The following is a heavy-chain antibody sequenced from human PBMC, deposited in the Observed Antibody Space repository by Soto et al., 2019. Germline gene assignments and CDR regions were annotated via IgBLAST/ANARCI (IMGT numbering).Heavy chain of an antibody. CDR3: ARDEAVAGAYYYYYGMDV. Sequence: QVQLQQTGPGLVKPSQTLSLTCAISGDSVSSNSAAWNWIRQSPSRGLEWLGRTYYRSKWYNDYAVSVKSRITINPDTSKNQFSLQLNSVTPEDTAVYYCARDEAVAGAYYYYYGMDVWGQGTTVTVSS. CDR1: GDSVSSNSAA. D-gene: IGHD6-19*01. CDR2: TYYRSKWYN. V-gene: IGHV6-1*01. J-gene: IGHJ6*02.